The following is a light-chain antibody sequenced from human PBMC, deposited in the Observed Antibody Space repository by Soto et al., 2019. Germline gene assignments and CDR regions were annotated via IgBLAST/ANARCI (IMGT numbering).Light chain of an antibody. Sequence: EIVLTQSPGTLSLSPGERATLSCRASQSVSSSYLAWYQQKPGQAPRLLIYGASTTASGVPARFTASGSGTEFTLTISSLQSEDFAVYYCQQYTTWPPETFGQGTKVDIK. J-gene: IGKJ1*01. CDR1: QSVSSSY. V-gene: IGKV3-15*01. CDR3: QQYTTWPPET. CDR2: GAS.